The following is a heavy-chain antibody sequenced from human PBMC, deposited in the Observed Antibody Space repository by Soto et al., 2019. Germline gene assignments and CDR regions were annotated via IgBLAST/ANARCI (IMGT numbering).Heavy chain of an antibody. Sequence: QVQLVQSGAEVKKPGSSVKVSCKASGGTFSSYAISWVRQAPGQGLEWMGGIIPIFGTANYAQKIQGRVTITADDSTSTAYMELSSLRSEDTAVYYCARGGSSGWYGNFDYWGQGTLVTVSS. CDR2: IIPIFGTA. J-gene: IGHJ4*02. CDR3: ARGGSSGWYGNFDY. D-gene: IGHD6-19*01. V-gene: IGHV1-69*12. CDR1: GGTFSSYA.